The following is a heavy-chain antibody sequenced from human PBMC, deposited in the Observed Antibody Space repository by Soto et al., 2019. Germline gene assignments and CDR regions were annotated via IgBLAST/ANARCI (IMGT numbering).Heavy chain of an antibody. J-gene: IGHJ5*02. CDR3: ARLMATSWFDP. CDR1: GGSISSGVHH. V-gene: IGHV4-31*02. CDR2: IYYSGTT. Sequence: SETLSLTWTVSGGSISSGVHHWSWIRQHPAKGLEWIGHIYYSGTTYYKPSLKSRATISAETSEKQLSLKLISVTAADTAVYFCARLMATSWFDPWGQGTPVTVSS.